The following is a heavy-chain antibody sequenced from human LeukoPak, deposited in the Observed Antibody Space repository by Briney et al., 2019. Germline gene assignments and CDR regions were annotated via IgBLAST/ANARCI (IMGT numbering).Heavy chain of an antibody. J-gene: IGHJ6*02. D-gene: IGHD3-3*01. CDR2: MSPNSGNT. Sequence: ASVKVSCKASGYTFTSYDINWVRQATGQGLEWMGWMSPNSGNTGYAQKFQGRVTMTRNTSISTAYMELSSLRSEDTAVYYCARDNGFWTYYYGMDVWGQGTTVTVSS. V-gene: IGHV1-8*01. CDR3: ARDNGFWTYYYGMDV. CDR1: GYTFTSYD.